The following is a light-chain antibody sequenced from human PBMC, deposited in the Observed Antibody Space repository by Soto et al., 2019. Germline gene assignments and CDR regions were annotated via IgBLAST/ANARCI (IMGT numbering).Light chain of an antibody. J-gene: IGKJ5*01. V-gene: IGKV1-33*01. CDR2: DAS. CDR3: QQYDNLPIT. Sequence: DIQMTQSPSSLSASVGDRFTITCRASQSISSYLNWYQQKPGKAPKLLIYDASNLETGVPSRFSGSGSGTDFTFTISSLQPEDIATYYCQQYDNLPITFGQGTRLEI. CDR1: QSISSY.